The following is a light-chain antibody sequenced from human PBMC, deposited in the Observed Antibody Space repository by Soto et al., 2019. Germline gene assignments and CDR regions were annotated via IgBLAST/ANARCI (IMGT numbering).Light chain of an antibody. V-gene: IGLV1-44*01. CDR2: NNN. CDR1: SSNIGINT. J-gene: IGLJ2*01. CDR3: AAWDDSLNGVS. Sequence: QSVLTQPPSASGTPGQRVTISCSGSSSNIGINTVNWCQQLPGTAPKLLIYNNNQRPSGVPDRFSGSKSGTSASLAISGLQSEDEADYYCAAWDDSLNGVSFGGGTKLTVL.